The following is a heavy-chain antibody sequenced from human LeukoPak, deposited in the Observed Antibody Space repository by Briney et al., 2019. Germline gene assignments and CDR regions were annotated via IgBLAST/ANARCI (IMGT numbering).Heavy chain of an antibody. V-gene: IGHV3-9*01. CDR3: SGYNWFDP. Sequence: GGSLRLSCAASGFTFDDYAMHWVRQAPGKGLEWVSGISWNSGSIGYADSVKGRFTISRDNAKNSLYLQMNSLRAEDTALYYCSGYNWFDPWGQGTLVTVSS. CDR2: ISWNSGSI. J-gene: IGHJ5*02. D-gene: IGHD3-10*01. CDR1: GFTFDDYA.